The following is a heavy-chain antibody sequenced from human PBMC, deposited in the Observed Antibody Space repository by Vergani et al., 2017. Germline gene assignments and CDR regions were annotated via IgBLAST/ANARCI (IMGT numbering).Heavy chain of an antibody. CDR3: ARDRYYLGSGSYPYFYYYGLDV. J-gene: IGHJ6*02. V-gene: IGHV3-30*02. CDR2: IGYDGRIK. D-gene: IGHD3-10*01. Sequence: KGLEWVAFIGYDGRIKYNVDSVKGRFTISRDTSKKTLSLQMRSLRADDTAVYYCARDRYYLGSGSYPYFYYYGLDVWGQGTAVTVSS.